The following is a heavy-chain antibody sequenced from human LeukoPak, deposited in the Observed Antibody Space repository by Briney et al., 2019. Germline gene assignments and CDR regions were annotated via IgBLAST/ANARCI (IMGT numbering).Heavy chain of an antibody. V-gene: IGHV3-21*01. CDR3: ARYMRLRAFDI. Sequence: GGSLRLSCASSVFTLSRYSMNGVRQPPGRGLEGVSSISSSSSYIYYADSVKGRFTISKDNAKHSLYLPMNSLTAQDTPVYYCARYMRLRAFDIWGEGTMVSVSS. J-gene: IGHJ3*02. CDR1: VFTLSRYS. CDR2: ISSSSSYI.